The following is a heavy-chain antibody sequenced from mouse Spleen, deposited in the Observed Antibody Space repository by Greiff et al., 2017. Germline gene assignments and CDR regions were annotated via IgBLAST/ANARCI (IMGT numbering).Heavy chain of an antibody. V-gene: IGHV1-15*01. CDR2: IDPETGGT. J-gene: IGHJ2*01. CDR3: TRRELGQDDY. D-gene: IGHD4-1*01. CDR1: GYTFTDYE. Sequence: VVRPGASVTLSCKASGYTFTDYEMHWVKQTPVHGLEWIGAIDPETGGTAYNQKFKGKAILTADKSSSTAYMELRSLTSEDSAVYYCTRRELGQDDYWGQGTTLTVSS.